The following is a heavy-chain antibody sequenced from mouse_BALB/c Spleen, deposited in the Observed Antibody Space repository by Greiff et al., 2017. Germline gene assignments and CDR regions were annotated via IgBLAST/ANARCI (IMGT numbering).Heavy chain of an antibody. CDR3: MRLRPLYYGSYWYFDV. D-gene: IGHD1-1*01. J-gene: IGHJ1*01. V-gene: IGHV10-1*02. CDR1: GFTFNTYA. CDR2: IRSKSNNYAT. Sequence: EVQRVESGGGLVQPKGSLKLSCAASGFTFNTYAMNWVRQAPGKGLEWVARIRSKSNNYATYYADSVKDRFTISRDDSQSMLYLQMNNLKTEDTAMYYCMRLRPLYYGSYWYFDVWGAGTTVTVSA.